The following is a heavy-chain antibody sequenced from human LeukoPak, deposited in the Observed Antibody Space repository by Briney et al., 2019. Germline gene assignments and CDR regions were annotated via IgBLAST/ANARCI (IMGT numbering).Heavy chain of an antibody. V-gene: IGHV1-2*02. CDR1: GYTFTDYY. Sequence: GASVKVSCKTSGYTFTDYYIHWVRQAPGQGLEWMGCVSPANGGTKYAQTFQGRVSMTSDTSTRTAYMELTRLTSDDTALYTCVTIEGGRGTDWGQGTLVTVSS. J-gene: IGHJ4*02. CDR3: VTIEGGRGTD. CDR2: VSPANGGT. D-gene: IGHD3-16*01.